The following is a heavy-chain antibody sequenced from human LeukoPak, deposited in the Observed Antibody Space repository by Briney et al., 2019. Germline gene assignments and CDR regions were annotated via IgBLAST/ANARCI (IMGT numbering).Heavy chain of an antibody. D-gene: IGHD3-16*01. CDR1: GFTFSSYA. CDR3: AKERRDYVWGSPRGGMDV. V-gene: IGHV3-23*01. J-gene: IGHJ6*02. Sequence: PGGSLRLSCAASGFTFSSYAMSWVRQAPGKGLEWVSAISGSGGSTYYADSVKGRFTISRDNSKNTLYLQMNSLRAEDTAVYYCAKERRDYVWGSPRGGMDVWGQGTTVTVSS. CDR2: ISGSGGST.